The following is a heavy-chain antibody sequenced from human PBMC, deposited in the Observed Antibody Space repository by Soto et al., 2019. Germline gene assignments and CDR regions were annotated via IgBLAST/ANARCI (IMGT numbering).Heavy chain of an antibody. CDR2: IYYSGTT. CDR3: ARFYSSEVFDWFDP. Sequence: PSETLSLTCTVSGGSINSYYWSWIRQPPGKGLEWIGYIYYSGTTNYNPSLKSRVTISVDTSKNQFSLNLSSVTAADTAVYYCARFYSSEVFDWFDPWGQGTLVTVSS. V-gene: IGHV4-59*01. J-gene: IGHJ5*02. D-gene: IGHD6-25*01. CDR1: GGSINSYY.